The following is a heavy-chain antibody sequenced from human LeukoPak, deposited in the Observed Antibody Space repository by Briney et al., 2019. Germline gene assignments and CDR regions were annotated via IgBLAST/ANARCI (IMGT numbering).Heavy chain of an antibody. CDR3: ASSPRGYSYGYGDYFDY. CDR1: GGAISSSSYY. J-gene: IGHJ4*02. V-gene: IGHV4-39*01. D-gene: IGHD5-18*01. CDR2: IYYSWST. Sequence: SETLSLTCTVSGGAISSSSYYWCWIRQPPGTGLLWIGIIYYSWSTYYNTSLKSRVTISVDTSKNQYYLTLSSVTAADKAVYYCASSPRGYSYGYGDYFDYWGQGTLVTVSS.